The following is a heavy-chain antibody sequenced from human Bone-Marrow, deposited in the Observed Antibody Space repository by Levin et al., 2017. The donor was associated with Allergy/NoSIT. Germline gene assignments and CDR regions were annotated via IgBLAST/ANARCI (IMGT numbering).Heavy chain of an antibody. J-gene: IGHJ6*03. D-gene: IGHD3-9*01. CDR3: ARDAGRHYDIMTGSIYAYYYMDV. CDR2: IYTSGDT. Sequence: SETLSLTCTVSGGSINKGDHYWTWIRQPAGKGLEWIGRIYTSGDTNYNPSLKSRASISVDTSKKQYYLRLRPVTAADTAVYYCARDAGRHYDIMTGSIYAYYYMDVWGRGTTVTVSS. V-gene: IGHV4-61*02. CDR1: GGSINKGDHY.